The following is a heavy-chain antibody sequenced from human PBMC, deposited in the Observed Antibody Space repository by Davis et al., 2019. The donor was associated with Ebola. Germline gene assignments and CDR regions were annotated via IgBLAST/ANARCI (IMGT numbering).Heavy chain of an antibody. Sequence: GESLKISCAASGFIFRNYAMHWVRQAPSKGLEWVAVVSHSERERFYADSVKGRFTISRNNSENTLYLQMSSLTVDDTAVYYCVRAVFHEVLDYWGQGTPVTVSS. CDR2: VSHSERER. D-gene: IGHD3-3*01. CDR1: GFIFRNYA. V-gene: IGHV3-30*04. CDR3: VRAVFHEVLDY. J-gene: IGHJ4*02.